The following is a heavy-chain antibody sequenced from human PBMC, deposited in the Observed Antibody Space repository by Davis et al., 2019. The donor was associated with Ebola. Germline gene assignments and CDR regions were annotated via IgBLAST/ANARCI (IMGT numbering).Heavy chain of an antibody. CDR3: ARDPYDSSGYTFDS. D-gene: IGHD3-22*01. V-gene: IGHV3-11*06. Sequence: GESLKISCAASGFTFTDYYMGWIRQAPGKGLEWVSYISGDSLYTNYADSVRGRLTISRDNAKNSLYLQINSLRAEDTAVYYCARDPYDSSGYTFDSWGQGTLVTVSS. J-gene: IGHJ4*02. CDR2: ISGDSLYT. CDR1: GFTFTDYY.